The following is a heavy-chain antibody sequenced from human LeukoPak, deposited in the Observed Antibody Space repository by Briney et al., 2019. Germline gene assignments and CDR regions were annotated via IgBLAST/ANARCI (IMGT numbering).Heavy chain of an antibody. Sequence: GASVKVSCKASGYTLTSYGISWVRQAPGQGLEWMGWISAYNGNTNYAQKLQGRVTMTTDTSTSTAYLELRSLRSDDTAVYYCARDDIVVVVAATGNFDYWGQGTLVTVSS. CDR2: ISAYNGNT. V-gene: IGHV1-18*01. D-gene: IGHD2-15*01. CDR3: ARDDIVVVVAATGNFDY. CDR1: GYTLTSYG. J-gene: IGHJ4*02.